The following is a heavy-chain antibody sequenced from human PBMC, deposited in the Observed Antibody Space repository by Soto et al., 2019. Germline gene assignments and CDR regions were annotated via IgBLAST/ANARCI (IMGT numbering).Heavy chain of an antibody. CDR1: GYTFSNYG. V-gene: IGHV1-3*01. J-gene: IGHJ6*02. D-gene: IGHD6-13*01. CDR2: INAGNGNT. Sequence: GAXVKVSCKASGYTFSNYGIHWVRQAPGQRLEWMGLINAGNGNTKYSQKFQGRVTMTRNTSISTAYMELSSLRSEDTAVYYCARGWYADKYYYGMDVWGQGTTVTVSS. CDR3: ARGWYADKYYYGMDV.